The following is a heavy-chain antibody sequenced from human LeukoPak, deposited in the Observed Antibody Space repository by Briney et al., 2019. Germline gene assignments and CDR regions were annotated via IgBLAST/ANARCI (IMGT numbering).Heavy chain of an antibody. D-gene: IGHD2-15*01. Sequence: GGSLRLSCEASGFTFNNYAMTWVRQAPGKGLEWVSTFSGSGGSTYYADSVKGRFTISRDDSKNTLFLQMNSLRAEDTAVYYCARDFCSGGSCYPDAFDIWGQGTMVTVSS. V-gene: IGHV3-23*01. CDR1: GFTFNNYA. CDR2: FSGSGGST. CDR3: ARDFCSGGSCYPDAFDI. J-gene: IGHJ3*02.